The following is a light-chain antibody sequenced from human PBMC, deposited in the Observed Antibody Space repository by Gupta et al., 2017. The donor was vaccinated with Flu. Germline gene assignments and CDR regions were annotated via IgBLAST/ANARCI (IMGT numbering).Light chain of an antibody. CDR2: QDT. Sequence: SYELPQPPSVSLSPGQTATITSSGDRLEDKYVSWHQQKPGQSPVLVIYQDTKRPSGIPERFSGSNSGHTATLTISETQAVDEADYYYQTWGRTTWVFGGGTKLTVL. CDR1: RLEDKY. V-gene: IGLV3-1*01. CDR3: QTWGRTTWV. J-gene: IGLJ3*02.